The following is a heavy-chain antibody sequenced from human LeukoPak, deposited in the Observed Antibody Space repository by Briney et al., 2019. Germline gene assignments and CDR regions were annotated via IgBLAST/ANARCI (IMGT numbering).Heavy chain of an antibody. V-gene: IGHV3-7*01. D-gene: IGHD1-26*01. CDR1: GFTFGSYW. CDR2: IQQDGSEK. Sequence: PGGSLRLSCAASGFTFGSYWMSWVRQTPGKGLEWVANIQQDGSEKNYVDSVKGRFTISRDTAKNSLYLQMNGLRAEDTAVYYCARGGSYGSFDYWGQGTLVTVSS. J-gene: IGHJ4*02. CDR3: ARGGSYGSFDY.